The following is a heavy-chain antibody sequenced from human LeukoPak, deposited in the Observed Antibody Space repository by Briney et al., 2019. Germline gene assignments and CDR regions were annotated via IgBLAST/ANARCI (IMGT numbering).Heavy chain of an antibody. D-gene: IGHD6-6*01. CDR2: IYSSGST. CDR3: ARHRYTSSSSYFDF. CDR1: GGSISGYY. V-gene: IGHV4-59*08. Sequence: SESLFLTCTVSGGSISGYYWTWIRQPPGKGLEWSGYIYSSGSTNYNPSLKSRVTISVDTSKNQFSLRLSSVTAADTAVYYCARHRYTSSSSYFDFWGQGTLVTVSS. J-gene: IGHJ4*02.